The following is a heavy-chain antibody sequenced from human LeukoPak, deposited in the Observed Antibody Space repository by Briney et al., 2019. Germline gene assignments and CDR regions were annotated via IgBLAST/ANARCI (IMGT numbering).Heavy chain of an antibody. CDR1: GFNFSSSA. D-gene: IGHD6-13*01. Sequence: PGGSLRLSCAASGFNFSSSAMSWVRQAPGKGLEWVSAISGSGGSTYYADSVKGRFTISRDNSKNTLYLQMNSLRAEDTAVYYCAKRAAAVGLRYFQHWGQGTLVTVSS. CDR3: AKRAAAVGLRYFQH. CDR2: ISGSGGST. V-gene: IGHV3-23*01. J-gene: IGHJ1*01.